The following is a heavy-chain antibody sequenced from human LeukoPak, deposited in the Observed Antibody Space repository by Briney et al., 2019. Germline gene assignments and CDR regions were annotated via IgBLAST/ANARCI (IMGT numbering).Heavy chain of an antibody. CDR1: GGSFSGFY. Sequence: SETLSLTCAVHGGSFSGFYWTWMRQPPGKGPEWIGWIFGSGDFNYNPSLKSRLSMSVDTSNNQFSLKLTSATAADTAVYYCAREKDTGSNHAKIRYDIWGQGTMVTVSS. D-gene: IGHD1-26*01. CDR3: AREKDTGSNHAKIRYDI. CDR2: IFGSGDF. V-gene: IGHV4-59*01. J-gene: IGHJ3*02.